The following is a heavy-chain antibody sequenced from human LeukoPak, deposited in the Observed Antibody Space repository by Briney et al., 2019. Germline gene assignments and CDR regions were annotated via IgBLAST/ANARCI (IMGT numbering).Heavy chain of an antibody. CDR3: ARGRGANYCSSTSCYRNWFDP. J-gene: IGHJ5*02. CDR2: ISDIGSI. D-gene: IGHD2-2*02. CDR1: GGSISSYY. V-gene: IGHV4-59*12. Sequence: SETLPLTCTVSGGSISSYYWSWIRQPPGKGLEWIAYISDIGSINYNPSLKSRVTISVDTSKNQFSLKLSSVTAADTAVYYCARGRGANYCSSTSCYRNWFDPWGQGTLVTVSS.